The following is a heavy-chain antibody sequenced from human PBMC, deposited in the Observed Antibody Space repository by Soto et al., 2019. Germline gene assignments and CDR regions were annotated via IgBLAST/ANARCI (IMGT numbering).Heavy chain of an antibody. D-gene: IGHD1-26*01. V-gene: IGHV1-69*01. CDR3: ARRYSGSYGPPVFDY. CDR1: GGTFSSYA. J-gene: IGHJ4*02. Sequence: QVQLVQSGAEVKKPGSSVKVSCKASGGTFSSYAISWVRQAPGQGLEWMGGIIPIFGTANYAQKFQGRVTLPADESTSTAYRELSSLRSEDTAVYSCARRYSGSYGPPVFDYWGQGTLVTVSS. CDR2: IIPIFGTA.